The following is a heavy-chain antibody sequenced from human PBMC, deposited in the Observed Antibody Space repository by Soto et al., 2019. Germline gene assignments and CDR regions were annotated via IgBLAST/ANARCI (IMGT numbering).Heavy chain of an antibody. Sequence: QVQLVESGGGVVQPGRSLRLSCAASGFTFSSSGMHWVRQAPGKGLEWLAHIWYDGSNKYYADSVEGRFTISRDNSRNMLYLQMDTLRAGDTAVYYFAKDNPSIAIWGQGTLVTVSS. J-gene: IGHJ4*02. V-gene: IGHV3-33*06. CDR2: IWYDGSNK. CDR1: GFTFSSSG. CDR3: AKDNPSIAI. D-gene: IGHD2-15*01.